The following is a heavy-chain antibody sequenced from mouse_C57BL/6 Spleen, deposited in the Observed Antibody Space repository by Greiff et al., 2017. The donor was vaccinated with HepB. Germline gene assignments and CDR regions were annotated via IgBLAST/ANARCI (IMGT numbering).Heavy chain of an antibody. CDR2: IEPGSGDT. J-gene: IGHJ2*01. CDR3: VRRGGTAQAKDY. D-gene: IGHD3-2*02. Sequence: QVQLKESGAELVRPGTSVKVSCKASGYAFTNYLIVWVKQRPGQGLEWIGVIEPGSGDTNYNEMFKGKATLTADKSSSTVYMQLNSLTSEDSAVYYRVRRGGTAQAKDYWGQGTTLTVSS. V-gene: IGHV1-54*01. CDR1: GYAFTNYL.